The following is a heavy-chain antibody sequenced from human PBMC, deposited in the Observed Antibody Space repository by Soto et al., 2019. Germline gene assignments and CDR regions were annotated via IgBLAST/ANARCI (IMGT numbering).Heavy chain of an antibody. D-gene: IGHD2-15*01. Sequence: GXSRRLSCAVSGFTFSSYALSWFRQAPWKGLEWVSAISGSGGSTYYADSVKGRFTISRDNSKNTLYLQMNSLRAEDTAVYYCAKGFVANPFDYWGQGTLVTVSS. J-gene: IGHJ4*02. V-gene: IGHV3-23*01. CDR3: AKGFVANPFDY. CDR1: GFTFSSYA. CDR2: ISGSGGST.